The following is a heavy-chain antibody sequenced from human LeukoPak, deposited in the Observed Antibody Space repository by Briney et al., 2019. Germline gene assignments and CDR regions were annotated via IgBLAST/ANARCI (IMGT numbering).Heavy chain of an antibody. CDR1: GGSISSGGYY. Sequence: SQTLSLTCAVSGGSISSGGYYWSWIRQPPGRGVEWIGYIYHSGSTYYNPSLKSRVTISVDRSKNQFSLKLSSVTAADTAVYYCARVVAVAGNWFDPWGQGTLVTVSS. CDR3: ARVVAVAGNWFDP. CDR2: IYHSGST. D-gene: IGHD6-19*01. J-gene: IGHJ5*02. V-gene: IGHV4-30-2*01.